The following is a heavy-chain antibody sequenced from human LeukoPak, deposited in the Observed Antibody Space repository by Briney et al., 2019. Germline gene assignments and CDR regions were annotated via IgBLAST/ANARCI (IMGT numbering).Heavy chain of an antibody. J-gene: IGHJ4*02. CDR3: ATPFTPFGY. Sequence: ASVKVSCKTGYSFTDYYIHWVRQAPGQGLEWMGWIIPNSGDTNYAQKFQGRVTMTRDTSISTAYLELRGLKSDDTAVYYCATPFTPFGYWGQGTLVTVSP. V-gene: IGHV1-2*02. CDR2: IIPNSGDT. CDR1: GYSFTDYY.